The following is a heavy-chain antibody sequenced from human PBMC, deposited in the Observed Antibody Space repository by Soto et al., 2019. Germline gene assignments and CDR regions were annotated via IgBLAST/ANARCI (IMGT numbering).Heavy chain of an antibody. CDR1: GGSISSGGYY. D-gene: IGHD1-26*01. CDR2: IYYSGST. Sequence: QVQLQESGPGLVKPSQTLSLTCTVSGGSISSGGYYWSWIRQHPGKGLEWIGYIYYSGSTYYNPSPKSRITLTVDTSKNQFSLKLSLVTAADTAVYYCARGSVGAATLFDSWGQGTLVTVSS. CDR3: ARGSVGAATLFDS. V-gene: IGHV4-31*03. J-gene: IGHJ4*02.